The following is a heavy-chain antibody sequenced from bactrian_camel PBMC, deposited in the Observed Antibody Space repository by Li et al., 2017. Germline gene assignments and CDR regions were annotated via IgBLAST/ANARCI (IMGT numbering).Heavy chain of an antibody. CDR2: IYYGEGST. Sequence: HVQLVESGGGSVQTGGSLKLSCVVSGWPYTAAWLGWFRQAPGKERDKVASIYYGEGSTYYSDSVKGRFTISHDAAKNTIYLQMTSLQTEDTAVYYCAADRLVCLSTDTKGKWAYWGQGTQVTVS. J-gene: IGHJ4*01. CDR3: AADRLVCLSTDTKGKWAY. CDR1: GWPYTAAW. D-gene: IGHD5*01. V-gene: IGHV3S1*01.